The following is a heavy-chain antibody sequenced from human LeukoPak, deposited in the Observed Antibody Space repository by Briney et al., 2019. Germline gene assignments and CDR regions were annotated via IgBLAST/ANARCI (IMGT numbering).Heavy chain of an antibody. D-gene: IGHD5-18*01. Sequence: ASVKVSCKASGYTFTSYYMHWVRQAPGQGLEWMGIINPSGGSTSYAQKFQGRVTITADKSTSTAYMELSSLRSEDTAVYYCARQDTAGAFDYWGQGTLVTVSS. CDR1: GYTFTSYY. CDR2: INPSGGST. V-gene: IGHV1-46*01. J-gene: IGHJ4*02. CDR3: ARQDTAGAFDY.